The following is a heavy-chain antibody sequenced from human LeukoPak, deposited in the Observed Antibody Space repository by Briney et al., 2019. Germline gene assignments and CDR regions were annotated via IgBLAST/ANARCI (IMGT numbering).Heavy chain of an antibody. CDR1: GGSISSGGYY. CDR3: SGGRSSWDHGNWFDP. Sequence: SETLSLTCTVSGGSISSGGYYWSWLPQHPGTGLEWLGYIYYSGSTYYNPSLKSRVTISVDTSKNQFSLKLSSVTAADTAVYYCSGGRSSWDHGNWFDPWGQGTLVTVSS. CDR2: IYYSGST. V-gene: IGHV4-31*03. J-gene: IGHJ5*02. D-gene: IGHD6-13*01.